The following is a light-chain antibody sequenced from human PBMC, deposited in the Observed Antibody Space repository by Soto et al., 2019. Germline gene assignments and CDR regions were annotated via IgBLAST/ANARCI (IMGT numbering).Light chain of an antibody. CDR2: EVS. J-gene: IGLJ1*01. CDR3: SSYSGTNYHYV. CDR1: SSDVGGYNY. Sequence: QSALTQPPSPSGSFGQSVTISRTGTSSDVGGYNYVSWYQQHPGKAPKLMIYEVSERPSGVPDRFSGSKSGNTASLTVSGLQADDEADYYCSSYSGTNYHYVFGTGTKVTVL. V-gene: IGLV2-8*01.